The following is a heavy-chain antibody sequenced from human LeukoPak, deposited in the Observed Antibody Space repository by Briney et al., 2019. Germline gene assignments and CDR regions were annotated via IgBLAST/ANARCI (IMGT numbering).Heavy chain of an antibody. V-gene: IGHV1-2*02. CDR3: ARVYYYGSGSYPDWDY. D-gene: IGHD3-10*01. Sequence: ASVKVSCKASGYTFTGYYMHWVRQASGQGLEWMGWINPNSGGTNYAQKFQGRVTMTRDTSISTAYMELSRLRSDDTAVYYCARVYYYGSGSYPDWDYWGQGTLVTVSS. J-gene: IGHJ4*02. CDR2: INPNSGGT. CDR1: GYTFTGYY.